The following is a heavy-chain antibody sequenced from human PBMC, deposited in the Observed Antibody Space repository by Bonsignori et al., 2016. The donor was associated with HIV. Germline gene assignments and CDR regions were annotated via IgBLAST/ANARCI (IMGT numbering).Heavy chain of an antibody. Sequence: SETLSLTCTVSGGSISSYYWSWIRQPAGKGLEWIGRIYTSGSTNYNPSLKSRVTMSVDTSKNQFSLKLSSVTAADTAVYYCAREGREGWLRLDAFDIWGQGTMVTVSS. J-gene: IGHJ3*02. CDR3: AREGREGWLRLDAFDI. CDR2: IYTSGST. V-gene: IGHV4-4*07. D-gene: IGHD5-12*01. CDR1: GGSISSYY.